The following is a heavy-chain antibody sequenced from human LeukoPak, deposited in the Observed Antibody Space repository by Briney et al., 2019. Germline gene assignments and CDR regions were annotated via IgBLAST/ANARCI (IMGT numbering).Heavy chain of an antibody. J-gene: IGHJ4*02. D-gene: IGHD3-10*01. CDR3: ASWRDDYYGSGSYLYYFDY. Sequence: ASVKVSCKASGYTFTSYAMNWVRQAPGQGLEWMGWINTNTGNPTYAQGFTGRFVFSLDTSVSTAYLQISSLKAEVTAVYYCASWRDDYYGSGSYLYYFDYWGQGTLVTVSS. CDR1: GYTFTSYA. CDR2: INTNTGNP. V-gene: IGHV7-4-1*02.